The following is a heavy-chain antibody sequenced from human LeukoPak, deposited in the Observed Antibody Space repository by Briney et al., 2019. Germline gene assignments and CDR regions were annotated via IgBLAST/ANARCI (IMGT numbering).Heavy chain of an antibody. CDR1: GFTFSSYA. Sequence: PGGSLRLSGAASGFTFSSYAMSWVRQAPGKGLEWVSAISGSGGSTYYADSVKGRFTISRDNSKNTLYLQMNSLRAEDTAVYYCANAMYGFGEIPLGIFQHWGQGTLVTVSS. V-gene: IGHV3-23*01. J-gene: IGHJ1*01. CDR3: ANAMYGFGEIPLGIFQH. CDR2: ISGSGGST. D-gene: IGHD3-10*01.